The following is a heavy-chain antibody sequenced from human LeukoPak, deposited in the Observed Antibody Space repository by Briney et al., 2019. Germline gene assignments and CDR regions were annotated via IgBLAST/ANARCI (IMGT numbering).Heavy chain of an antibody. CDR2: ISYDGNSV. Sequence: PGGSLRLSRAASGFTFSDYGMHWVRQAPGKGLEWVAVISYDGNSVYYADSVKGRFSISRDNSKDTLYLQMNSLRPEDAAVYYCAKRQSPSCYPPGGEEPLVTVSS. V-gene: IGHV3-30*18. CDR1: GFTFSDYG. J-gene: IGHJ5*02. D-gene: IGHD2-2*01. CDR3: AKRQSPSCYPP.